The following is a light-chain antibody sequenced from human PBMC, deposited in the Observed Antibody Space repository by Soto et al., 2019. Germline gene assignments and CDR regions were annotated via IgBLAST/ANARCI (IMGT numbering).Light chain of an antibody. V-gene: IGKV3-20*01. Sequence: EIVLTQSPGTLSLSPGERATLSCRASQSVSSSYLAWYQQKPGQAPRLLIYGASSRATGIPDKFSGSGSGTDFTLNNSRLEPEDFAVYYCQQYGNSPRTFGQGPRVEL. J-gene: IGKJ1*01. CDR2: GAS. CDR1: QSVSSSY. CDR3: QQYGNSPRT.